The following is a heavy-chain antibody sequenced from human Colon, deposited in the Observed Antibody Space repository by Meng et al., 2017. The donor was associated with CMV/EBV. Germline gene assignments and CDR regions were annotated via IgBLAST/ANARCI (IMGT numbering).Heavy chain of an antibody. J-gene: IGHJ1*01. CDR3: AGGRGWSRPPEF. Sequence: GESLKISCAVSGFPLNSHGMHWVRQAPGKGLEWVSSISSGLSHIYYADSVKGRFSIPRDDAKNSLFLQMNSLRDEDTAVYYCAGGRGWSRPPEFWGQGTLVTVSS. V-gene: IGHV3-21*01. D-gene: IGHD6-19*01. CDR1: GFPLNSHG. CDR2: ISSGLSHI.